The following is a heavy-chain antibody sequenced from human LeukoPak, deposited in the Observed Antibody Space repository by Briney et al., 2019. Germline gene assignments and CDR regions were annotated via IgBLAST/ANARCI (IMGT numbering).Heavy chain of an antibody. CDR2: IYSGGST. CDR1: GFTVSSNY. J-gene: IGHJ4*02. CDR3: AVAYSSGWYSAFDY. Sequence: GGSLRLSCAASGFTVSSNYMSWVRQAPGKGLEWASVIYSGGSTYYADSVKGRFTISRDNSKNTRYLQMNSLRAEDTAVYYCAVAYSSGWYSAFDYWGQGTLVTVSS. V-gene: IGHV3-66*01. D-gene: IGHD6-19*01.